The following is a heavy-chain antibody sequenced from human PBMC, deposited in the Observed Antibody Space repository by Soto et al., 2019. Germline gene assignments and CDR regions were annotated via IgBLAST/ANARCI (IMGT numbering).Heavy chain of an antibody. CDR1: GFTFSDYY. D-gene: IGHD1-26*01. Sequence: EVQLVESGGGLVQPGGSLRLSCAASGFTFSDYYMHWVRQAPGKGLVWVSRLNGDGSSTNYADSVKGRFTISRDNAKNTLYLRMNSLRAEDTAVYYCARSESGRFSYWGQGSLATVSS. CDR2: LNGDGSST. CDR3: ARSESGRFSY. V-gene: IGHV3-74*01. J-gene: IGHJ4*02.